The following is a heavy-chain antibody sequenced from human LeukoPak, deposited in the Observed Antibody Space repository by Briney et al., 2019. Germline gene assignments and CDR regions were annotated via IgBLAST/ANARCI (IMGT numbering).Heavy chain of an antibody. CDR3: ARESSTIFGVVPTLNNWFDP. D-gene: IGHD3-3*01. CDR1: GYTLTELS. Sequence: ASVKVSCKVSGYTLTELSMHWVRQAPGKGLEWMGGFDPEDGETIYAQKFQGRVTMTEDTSTDTAYMELSSLRSEDTAVYYCARESSTIFGVVPTLNNWFDPWGQGTLVTVSS. J-gene: IGHJ5*02. CDR2: FDPEDGET. V-gene: IGHV1-24*01.